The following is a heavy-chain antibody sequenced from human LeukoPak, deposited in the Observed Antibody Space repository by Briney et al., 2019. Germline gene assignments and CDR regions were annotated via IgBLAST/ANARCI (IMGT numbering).Heavy chain of an antibody. Sequence: PSETLSLTCTVSGGSISSSSYYWGWIRQPPGKGLEWIGSIYYSGSTYYNPSLKSRVTISVDTSKNQFSLKLSSVTAADTAVYYCARDSILYSSSWDPTYSHYYYYMDVWGKGTTVTVSS. CDR3: ARDSILYSSSWDPTYSHYYYYMDV. J-gene: IGHJ6*03. CDR1: GGSISSSSYY. CDR2: IYYSGST. D-gene: IGHD6-13*01. V-gene: IGHV4-39*02.